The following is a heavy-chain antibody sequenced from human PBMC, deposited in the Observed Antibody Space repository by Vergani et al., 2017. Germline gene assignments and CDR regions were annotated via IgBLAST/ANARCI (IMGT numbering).Heavy chain of an antibody. V-gene: IGHV5-51*01. CDR1: GYSFTSYW. D-gene: IGHD3-22*01. Sequence: EVQLVQSGAEVKKPGESLKISCKGSGYSFTSYWIGWVRQMPGKGLEWLGIIYPGDSDTRYSPSFQGQVTISADKSISTAYLQWSSLKASDTAMYYCASSPDYYDSSGYYFDYWGQGTLVTVSS. J-gene: IGHJ4*02. CDR2: IYPGDSDT. CDR3: ASSPDYYDSSGYYFDY.